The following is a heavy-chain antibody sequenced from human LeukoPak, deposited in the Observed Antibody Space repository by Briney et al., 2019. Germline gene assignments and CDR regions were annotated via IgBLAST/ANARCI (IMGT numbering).Heavy chain of an antibody. CDR1: GFTFSSYW. V-gene: IGHV3-74*01. Sequence: GGSLRLSCAASGFTFSSYWMHWVRQAPGKGLVWVSRINSDGSSTSYADSVKGRFTISRDNAKNTLYLQMNSLRAEDAAVYYCARDAEWLALDYWGQGTLVTVSS. J-gene: IGHJ4*02. D-gene: IGHD6-19*01. CDR2: INSDGSST. CDR3: ARDAEWLALDY.